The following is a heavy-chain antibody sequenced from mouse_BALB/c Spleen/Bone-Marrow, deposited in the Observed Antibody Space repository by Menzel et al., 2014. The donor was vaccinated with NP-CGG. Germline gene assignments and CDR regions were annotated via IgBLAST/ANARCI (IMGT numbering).Heavy chain of an antibody. CDR2: FNPRGDYT. CDR1: GYTFTSYT. CDR3: AREYITTAYFDY. D-gene: IGHD1-1*01. V-gene: IGHV1-4*02. J-gene: IGHJ2*01. Sequence: VQLQQSTSELARPGASVKLSCRASGYTFTSYTMQWVKQRPGQGLEWIGYFNPRGDYTDYDQKFKDRTALTADKSSSTTYIQLSKLTSEDSAVYYFAREYITTAYFDYWDQGTTLTVSS.